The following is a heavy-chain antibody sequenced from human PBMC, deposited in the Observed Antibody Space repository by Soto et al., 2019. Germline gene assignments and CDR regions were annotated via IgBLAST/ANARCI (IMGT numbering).Heavy chain of an antibody. CDR1: GFSFRTYT. Sequence: PGGSLRLSCAASGFSFRTYTMSWVRQAPGKGLEWLSVISGSGGSSSYADSVQGRFVISRDNARNTLYLHMNSLRAVDTAMYYCAKARCTTTDCYVPDYRGRGTLVTVSS. J-gene: IGHJ4*02. V-gene: IGHV3-23*01. CDR3: AKARCTTTDCYVPDY. D-gene: IGHD1-26*01. CDR2: ISGSGGSS.